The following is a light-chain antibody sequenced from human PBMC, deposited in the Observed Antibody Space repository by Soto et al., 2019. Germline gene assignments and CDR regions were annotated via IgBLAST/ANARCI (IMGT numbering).Light chain of an antibody. CDR3: CSYSSSSTLV. V-gene: IGLV2-14*01. Sequence: QSALTQPASVSGSLGQSITIACTGTNSDVGAYEFVSWYRHHPGKAPQLIIYEVSNRPSGVSNRFSGSKSGNTASLTISGLQAEDGAHYYCCSYSSSSTLVFGTGTKVTVL. CDR2: EVS. J-gene: IGLJ1*01. CDR1: NSDVGAYEF.